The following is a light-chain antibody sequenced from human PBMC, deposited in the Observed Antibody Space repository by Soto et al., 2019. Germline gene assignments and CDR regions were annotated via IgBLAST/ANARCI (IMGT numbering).Light chain of an antibody. Sequence: EIVMTQSPATLSVSPGERATLSCRASQSVSSNLAWYQQKPGQAPRLLIYGASTRATGIPAGFSGSGSGTEFTLIISSLQSEDFAVYYCQQYNNLRTFGQGTKVAI. CDR1: QSVSSN. CDR3: QQYNNLRT. J-gene: IGKJ1*01. V-gene: IGKV3-15*01. CDR2: GAS.